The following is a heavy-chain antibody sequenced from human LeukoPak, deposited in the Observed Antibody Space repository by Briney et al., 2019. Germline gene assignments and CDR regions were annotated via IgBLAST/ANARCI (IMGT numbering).Heavy chain of an antibody. CDR2: ISSSSSTI. CDR1: GFTFSSYS. Sequence: GGSLRLSCAASGFTFSSYSMNWVRQAPGKGLEWVSYISSSSSTIYYTDSVKGRFTISRDNAKNSLYLQMSNLRAEDTAVYFCARGGGLDVWGQGATVTVSS. V-gene: IGHV3-48*04. J-gene: IGHJ6*02. D-gene: IGHD3-16*01. CDR3: ARGGGLDV.